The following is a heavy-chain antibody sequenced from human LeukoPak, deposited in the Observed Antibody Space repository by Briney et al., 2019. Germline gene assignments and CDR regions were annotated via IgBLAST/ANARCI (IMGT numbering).Heavy chain of an antibody. V-gene: IGHV5-51*01. J-gene: IGHJ4*02. D-gene: IGHD4-17*01. Sequence: GESLKTSCKGSGYSFTSYWIGWVRQMPRKGLEWMGIIYPGDSDTRYSPSFQGQVTISADKSISTAYLQWSSLKASDTAMYYCARHGPDYGDYLCYDYWGQGTLVTVSS. CDR3: ARHGPDYGDYLCYDY. CDR2: IYPGDSDT. CDR1: GYSFTSYW.